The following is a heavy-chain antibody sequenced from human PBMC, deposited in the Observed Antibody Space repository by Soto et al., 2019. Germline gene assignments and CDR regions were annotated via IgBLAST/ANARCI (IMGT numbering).Heavy chain of an antibody. D-gene: IGHD4-17*01. CDR3: AHAGDYDLLTFDH. CDR1: GFSLSAYGMG. Sequence: QTLTLTCGFSGFSLSAYGMGVAWIRQPPGKALEWLALIYWDDDKRYSPSLKDRLAISKDTSSNQVVLTITNMDPGDTATYFCAHAGDYDLLTFDHWGPGTLVTVSS. V-gene: IGHV2-5*02. J-gene: IGHJ4*02. CDR2: IYWDDDK.